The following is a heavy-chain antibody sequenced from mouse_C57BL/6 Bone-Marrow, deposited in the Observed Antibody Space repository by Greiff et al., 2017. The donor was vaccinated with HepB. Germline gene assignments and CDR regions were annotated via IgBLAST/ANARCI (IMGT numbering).Heavy chain of an antibody. D-gene: IGHD2-5*01. CDR3: TRVVTAWFAY. J-gene: IGHJ3*01. CDR2: IRNKANNHAT. CDR1: GFTFSDAW. Sequence: EVQGVESGGGLVQPGGSMKLSCAASGFTFSDAWMDWVRQSPEKGLEWVAEIRNKANNHATYYAESVKGRFTISRDDSKSSVYLQMNSLRAEDTGIYYCTRVVTAWFAYWGQGTLVTVSA. V-gene: IGHV6-6*01.